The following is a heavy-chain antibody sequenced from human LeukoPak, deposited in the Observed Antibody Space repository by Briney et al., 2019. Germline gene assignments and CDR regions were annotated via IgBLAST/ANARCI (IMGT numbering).Heavy chain of an antibody. D-gene: IGHD6-19*01. J-gene: IGHJ4*02. CDR3: ASLIAVAGTGGDY. CDR1: GSTFSSYA. V-gene: IGHV3-30-3*01. CDR2: ISYDGSNK. Sequence: GGSLRLSCAASGSTFSSYAMHWVRQAPGKGLEWVAVISYDGSNKYYADSVKGRFTISRDNSKNTLYLQMNSLRAEDTAVYYCASLIAVAGTGGDYWGQGTLVTVSS.